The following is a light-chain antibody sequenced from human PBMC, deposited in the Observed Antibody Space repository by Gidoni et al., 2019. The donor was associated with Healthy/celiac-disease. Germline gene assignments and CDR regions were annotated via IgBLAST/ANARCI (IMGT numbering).Light chain of an antibody. V-gene: IGLV1-40*01. CDR2: GNS. J-gene: IGLJ2*01. Sequence: QSVLTHPPSVSGAPGQRVTISCTGSSSNIGAGYVVHWYQQLPGTAPKLLIYGNSNRPSGVPDRFSGSKSGTSASLAITGLQAEDEADYYCQSYDSSLSGVVFGGGTKLTVL. CDR1: SSNIGAGYV. CDR3: QSYDSSLSGVV.